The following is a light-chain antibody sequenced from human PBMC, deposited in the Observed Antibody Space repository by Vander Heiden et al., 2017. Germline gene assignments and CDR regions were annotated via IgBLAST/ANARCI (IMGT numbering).Light chain of an antibody. V-gene: IGKV1-39*01. CDR1: QSISSY. Sequence: DTQMTQSPSSLSASVGDRVTITCRASQSISSYLNWYQQKPGKAPKLLIYAASSLQSGVPSRFSGSGSGTDFTLTISRLQPEDFATYYCQQSDSTPQTFGQGTKLEIK. J-gene: IGKJ2*01. CDR2: AAS. CDR3: QQSDSTPQT.